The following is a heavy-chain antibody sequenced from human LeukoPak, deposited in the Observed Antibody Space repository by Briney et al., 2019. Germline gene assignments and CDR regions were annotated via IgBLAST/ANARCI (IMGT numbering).Heavy chain of an antibody. J-gene: IGHJ4*02. V-gene: IGHV3-7*01. CDR3: ARDLRTGYTYGYPLDY. Sequence: GGSLRLSCAASGFTFSSYWMTWVRQAPGKGLEWVANINQDGSLKYYVDSVKGRFTTSRDNAKNSLYLQMNSLRAEDTAFYYCARDLRTGYTYGYPLDYWGQGTLVTVSS. D-gene: IGHD5-18*01. CDR2: INQDGSLK. CDR1: GFTFSSYW.